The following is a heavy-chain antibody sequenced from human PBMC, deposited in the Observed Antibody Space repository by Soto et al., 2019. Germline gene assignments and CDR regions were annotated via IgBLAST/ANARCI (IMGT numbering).Heavy chain of an antibody. V-gene: IGHV3-23*01. CDR3: AKVVGATIPWFDA. CDR1: GFSFSSYS. Sequence: PGESLRRSWAASGFSFSSYSMSWVRQAPGKGLEWVCAISRSGGSTYYADSVKGRFTISRDNSKNTLYLQMNSLRAEDTAVYYCAKVVGATIPWFDAWGQGTLVTVSS. J-gene: IGHJ5*02. D-gene: IGHD1-26*01. CDR2: ISRSGGST.